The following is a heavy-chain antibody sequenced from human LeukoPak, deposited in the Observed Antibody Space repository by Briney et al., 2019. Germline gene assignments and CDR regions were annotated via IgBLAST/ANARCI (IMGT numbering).Heavy chain of an antibody. CDR2: IYHRGTT. CDR1: GFFIRSGYH. Sequence: PSETLSLTCNVSGFFIRSGYHWGWIRQPPGKGLEWIGSIYHRGTTYYNPSSKSRVTILVDTSKNQFSLKLSSVTAADTAVYYCARRDSSSWFPLFDYWGQGTLVTVSS. CDR3: ARRDSSSWFPLFDY. J-gene: IGHJ4*02. D-gene: IGHD6-13*01. V-gene: IGHV4-38-2*02.